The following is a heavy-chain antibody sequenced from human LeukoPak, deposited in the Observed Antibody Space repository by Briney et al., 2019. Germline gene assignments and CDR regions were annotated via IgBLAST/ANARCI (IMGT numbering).Heavy chain of an antibody. CDR1: GYTFTSYG. D-gene: IGHD5-12*01. J-gene: IGHJ6*02. Sequence: ASVKVSCKASGYTFTSYGISWVRQAPGQGLEWMGWISAYNDNTNYAQKFQGRVTMTTDTSTSTAYMELRSLRSDDTAVYYCARGDIVATIRYYYYGMDVWGQGTTVTVSS. CDR3: ARGDIVATIRYYYYGMDV. V-gene: IGHV1-18*01. CDR2: ISAYNDNT.